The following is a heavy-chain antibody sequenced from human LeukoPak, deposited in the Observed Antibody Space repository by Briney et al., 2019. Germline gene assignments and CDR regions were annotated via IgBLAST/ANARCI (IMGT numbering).Heavy chain of an antibody. CDR2: INACNGNT. Sequence: ASVKLSCDASGDRFTTDMYTIRWLRHPPGHRLEWMGWINACNGNTKDSQKFQGRVTITGDTSARTAYMEVSSLVSEDTAVYYCARDSDSSGWSWVYWGQGTLVTVSS. V-gene: IGHV1-3*01. CDR1: GDRFTTDMYT. D-gene: IGHD6-19*01. J-gene: IGHJ4*02. CDR3: ARDSDSSGWSWVY.